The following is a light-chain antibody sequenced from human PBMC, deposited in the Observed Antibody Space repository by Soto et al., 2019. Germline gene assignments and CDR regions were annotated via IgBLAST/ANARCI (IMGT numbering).Light chain of an antibody. CDR1: QNIYTW. Sequence: DYHVTQSPSTLSASVGYIFTITCRASQNIYTWLAWYKQKPGIAPKLLIHKASTLESGVPSRLSGSGFGTEFTLTISGLKPEDYATYYCQQYERYSTFGQGTKVDI. V-gene: IGKV1-5*03. CDR3: QQYERYST. CDR2: KAS. J-gene: IGKJ1*01.